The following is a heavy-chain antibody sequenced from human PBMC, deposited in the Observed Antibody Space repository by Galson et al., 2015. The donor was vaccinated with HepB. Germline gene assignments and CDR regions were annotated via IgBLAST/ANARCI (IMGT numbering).Heavy chain of an antibody. CDR2: IKSEADGGTI. CDR3: TTGLMVGAAFVGLEWVDTTNDY. J-gene: IGHJ4*02. V-gene: IGHV3-15*01. Sequence: SLRLSCAASGFTFSNTWMSWVRQAPGKGLEWVGRIKSEADGGTIDYAAPMRGRITISRDDSKEMVYLQLNSLKGEDTAMYYCTTGLMVGAAFVGLEWVDTTNDYWGQGTLVTVSS. D-gene: IGHD2-15*01. CDR1: GFTFSNTW.